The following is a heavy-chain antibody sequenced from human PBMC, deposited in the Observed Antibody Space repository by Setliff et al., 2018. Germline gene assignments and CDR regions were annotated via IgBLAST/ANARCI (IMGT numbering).Heavy chain of an antibody. CDR2: IKQDGSEK. D-gene: IGHD3-16*01. Sequence: GGSLRLSCAASGFTFSRYWMSWVRQAPGKGLEWVANIKQDGSEKYYVDSVKGRFTISRDNAKNSLYLQMNSLRAVYTDVYYCARDGGEYWGQGTLVTVSS. CDR3: ARDGGEY. V-gene: IGHV3-7*01. J-gene: IGHJ4*02. CDR1: GFTFSRYW.